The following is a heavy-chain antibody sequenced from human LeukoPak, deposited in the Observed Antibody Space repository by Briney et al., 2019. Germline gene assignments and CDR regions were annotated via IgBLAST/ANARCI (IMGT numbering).Heavy chain of an antibody. J-gene: IGHJ6*02. CDR3: ARDEFGPPDV. CDR1: GGSISSGGYY. Sequence: KPSETLSLTCTVSGGSISSGGYYWSWIRQHPGKGLEWIGYIYYSGSTYYNPSLKSRVTISVDTSKNQFSLKLSSVTAAVTAVYYCARDEFGPPDVWGQGTTVTVSS. V-gene: IGHV4-31*03. CDR2: IYYSGST. D-gene: IGHD3-10*01.